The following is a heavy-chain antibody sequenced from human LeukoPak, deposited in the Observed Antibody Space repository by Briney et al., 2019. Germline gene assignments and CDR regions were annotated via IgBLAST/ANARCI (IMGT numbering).Heavy chain of an antibody. Sequence: ASVKVSCKASGYTFTSYDINWVRQATGQGLEWMGWVNPNSGNTGYAQKFQGRVTMTRNTSISTAYMELSSLRSEDTAVYYCARGTSPVYYYYGMDVWGQGTTVTVSS. V-gene: IGHV1-8*01. CDR1: GYTFTSYD. D-gene: IGHD2-2*01. J-gene: IGHJ6*02. CDR3: ARGTSPVYYYYGMDV. CDR2: VNPNSGNT.